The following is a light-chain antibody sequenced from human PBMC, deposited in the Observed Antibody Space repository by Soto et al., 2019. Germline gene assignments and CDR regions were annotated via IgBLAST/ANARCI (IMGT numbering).Light chain of an antibody. J-gene: IGKJ1*01. CDR3: MQALQTQWT. Sequence: DIVMTQSPLSLPVTPGEPASISCRSSQSLLHSNGYNYLDWYLQRPGQSPQLLIYLGSNRASGVPDRFSGSASGTDFTLKISRVEAEDVGVYYCMQALQTQWTFGQVTKVEIK. CDR2: LGS. V-gene: IGKV2-28*01. CDR1: QSLLHSNGYNY.